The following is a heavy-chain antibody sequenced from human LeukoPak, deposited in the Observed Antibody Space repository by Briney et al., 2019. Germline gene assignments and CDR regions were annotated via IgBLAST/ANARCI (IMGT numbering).Heavy chain of an antibody. V-gene: IGHV3-64*01. CDR1: GFTFSSYA. Sequence: GGSLRLSCAASGFTFSSYAMHWVRQAPGKGLEYVSAISSNGGSTYYANSVKGRFTISRDNSKNTLYLQMNSLRAEDTAVYYCAMMGELSLYFDYWGQGTLVTVSS. CDR3: AMMGELSLYFDY. J-gene: IGHJ4*02. CDR2: ISSNGGST. D-gene: IGHD3-16*02.